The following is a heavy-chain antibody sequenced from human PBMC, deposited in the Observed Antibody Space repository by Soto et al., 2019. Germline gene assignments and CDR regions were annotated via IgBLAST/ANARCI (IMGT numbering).Heavy chain of an antibody. CDR1: GFTFSSYA. D-gene: IGHD4-17*01. J-gene: IGHJ4*02. CDR3: AKHPTTETSRIHY. V-gene: IGHV3-23*01. Sequence: EVQLLESGGDLVQPGGSLRLSCAASGFTFSSYAMSWVRQAPGKGLEWVSGTSGSGSSTYYADSVKGRFTISRDNSKNTLYLQMNSLRAEDTAVYYCAKHPTTETSRIHYWGQGTLVTVSS. CDR2: TSGSGSST.